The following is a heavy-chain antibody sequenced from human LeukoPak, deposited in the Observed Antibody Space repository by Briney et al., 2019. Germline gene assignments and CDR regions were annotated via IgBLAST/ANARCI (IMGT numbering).Heavy chain of an antibody. CDR1: GFTFSSCA. D-gene: IGHD6-19*01. V-gene: IGHV3-23*01. CDR3: ARDRSSGWYVYDY. J-gene: IGHJ4*02. Sequence: GGSLRLSCAASGFTFSSCAVSWVRQAPGKGLEWVSGISGSGGTTYYADSVKGRFTISRDNSKNTLYLQMNSLRAEDTAVYYCARDRSSGWYVYDYWGQGSLVTVSS. CDR2: ISGSGGTT.